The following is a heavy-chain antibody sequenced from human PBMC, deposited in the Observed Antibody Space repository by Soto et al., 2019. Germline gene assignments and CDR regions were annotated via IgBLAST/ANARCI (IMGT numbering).Heavy chain of an antibody. D-gene: IGHD3-3*01. V-gene: IGHV1-18*04. CDR3: ARDYDFWSGYSPIRSYWFDP. J-gene: IGHJ5*02. Sequence: ASVKVSCKASGYTFTSYGISWVRQAPGQGLEWMGWISAYNGNTNYAQKLQGRVTMTTDTSTSTAYMELRSLRSDDTAVYYCARDYDFWSGYSPIRSYWFDPWGQGTLVTVSS. CDR1: GYTFTSYG. CDR2: ISAYNGNT.